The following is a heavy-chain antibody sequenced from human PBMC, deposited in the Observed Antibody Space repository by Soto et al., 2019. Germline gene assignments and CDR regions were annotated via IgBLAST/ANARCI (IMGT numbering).Heavy chain of an antibody. CDR3: ARDRSGSYSDAFDI. J-gene: IGHJ3*02. CDR1: GGTFSSYA. Sequence: SVKVSCKASGGTFSSYAISWVRQAPGQGLEWMGGIIPIFGTANYTQKFQGRVTITADESTSTAYMELSSLRSEDTAVYYCARDRSGSYSDAFDIWGQGTMVTVSS. V-gene: IGHV1-69*13. D-gene: IGHD1-26*01. CDR2: IIPIFGTA.